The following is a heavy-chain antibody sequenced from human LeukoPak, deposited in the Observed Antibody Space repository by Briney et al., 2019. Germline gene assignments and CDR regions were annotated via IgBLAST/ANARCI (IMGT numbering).Heavy chain of an antibody. CDR3: ARGPEDYDSSGYPARAFDY. V-gene: IGHV4-34*01. CDR1: GGSFSGYY. D-gene: IGHD3-22*01. J-gene: IGHJ4*02. Sequence: PSETLSLTCAVYGGSFSGYYWSWIRQPPGKGLEWIGEINHSGSTNYNPSLKSRATISVDTSKNQFSLKLSSVTAADTAVYYCARGPEDYDSSGYPARAFDYWGQGTLVTVSS. CDR2: INHSGST.